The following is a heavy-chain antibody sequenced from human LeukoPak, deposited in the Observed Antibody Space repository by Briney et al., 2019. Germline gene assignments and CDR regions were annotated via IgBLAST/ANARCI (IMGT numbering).Heavy chain of an antibody. J-gene: IGHJ5*02. Sequence: PSETLSLTCTVSGGSISSYYWSWIRQPPGKGLEWIGYIYYSGSTNYNPSLKSRVTISVDTSKNQFSLKLSSVTAADTAVYYCPRDRGDFWSGYSNWFDPWGQGTLVTVSS. CDR3: PRDRGDFWSGYSNWFDP. CDR1: GGSISSYY. D-gene: IGHD3-3*01. V-gene: IGHV4-59*01. CDR2: IYYSGST.